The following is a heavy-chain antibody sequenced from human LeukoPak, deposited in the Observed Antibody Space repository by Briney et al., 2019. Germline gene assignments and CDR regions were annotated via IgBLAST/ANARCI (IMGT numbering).Heavy chain of an antibody. D-gene: IGHD2-2*02. J-gene: IGHJ6*02. CDR3: AREPEQYTPYYYGMDV. Sequence: SETLSLTCTVSGGSISSGGYYWSWIRQPPGKGLEWIGEINHSGSTNYNPSLKSRVTISVDTSKNQFSLKLSSVTAADTAVYYCAREPEQYTPYYYGMDVWGQGTTVTVSS. CDR2: INHSGST. V-gene: IGHV4-61*08. CDR1: GGSISSGGYY.